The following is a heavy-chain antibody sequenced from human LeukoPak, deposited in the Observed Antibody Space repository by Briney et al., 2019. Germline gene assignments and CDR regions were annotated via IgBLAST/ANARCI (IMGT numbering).Heavy chain of an antibody. CDR3: VKDGLAFCGGDCYSYFDY. D-gene: IGHD2-21*02. Sequence: GGSLRLSCSASGFTFSVYAIHWVRQAPGKGLEYVSTIISNGGSTYYADSVKGRFTISRDNSRNTVSLQMSSLRAEDTALYYCVKDGLAFCGGDCYSYFDYWGQGTLVTVSS. V-gene: IGHV3-64D*06. CDR2: IISNGGST. CDR1: GFTFSVYA. J-gene: IGHJ4*02.